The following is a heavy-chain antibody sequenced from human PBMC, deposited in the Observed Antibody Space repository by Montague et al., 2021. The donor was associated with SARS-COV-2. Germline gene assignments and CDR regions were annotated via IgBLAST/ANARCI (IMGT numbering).Heavy chain of an antibody. CDR1: GFTFSSYA. Sequence: SLRLSCAASGFTFSSYAMHWVRQAPGKGLEWVAVISDDGSNKYCADSVKGRFTISRDNSKNTLYLQMNSLRAEDTAVYYCASRENYGSGSHFQHWGQGTLVTVSS. J-gene: IGHJ1*01. CDR2: ISDDGSNK. V-gene: IGHV3-30-3*01. CDR3: ASRENYGSGSHFQH. D-gene: IGHD3-10*01.